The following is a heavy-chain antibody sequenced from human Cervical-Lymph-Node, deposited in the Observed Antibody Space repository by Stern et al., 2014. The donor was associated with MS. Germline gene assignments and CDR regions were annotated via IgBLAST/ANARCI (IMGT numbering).Heavy chain of an antibody. J-gene: IGHJ6*02. CDR1: GYTFTGYY. Sequence: VQLVQSGAEVKKSGASVKVSCKASGYTFTGYYLHWVRQAPGQGLEWMGRISPKTGGKNYAQKFQGRVTMTRDTSISTAYMELSSLRSDDTAVYFCARDREDYSSSGLDVWGQGTTVTVSS. CDR2: ISPKTGGK. V-gene: IGHV1-2*06. CDR3: ARDREDYSSSGLDV. D-gene: IGHD4-11*01.